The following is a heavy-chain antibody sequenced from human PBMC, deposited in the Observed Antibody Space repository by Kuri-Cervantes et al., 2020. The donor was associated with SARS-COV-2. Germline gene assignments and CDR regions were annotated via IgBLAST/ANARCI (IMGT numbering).Heavy chain of an antibody. CDR1: GFTFTNAW. D-gene: IGHD3-16*01. J-gene: IGHJ4*02. CDR2: IKSKTDGETT. CDR3: TTGLLGYYFDY. V-gene: IGHV3-15*01. Sequence: GESLKISCAASGFTFTNAWMTWVRQAPGKGLEWVGRIKSKTDGETTDYAAPVKGRFTISRDDSKNTLYLQMNSLKAEDTAVYYCTTGLLGYYFDYWGQGTLVTVSS.